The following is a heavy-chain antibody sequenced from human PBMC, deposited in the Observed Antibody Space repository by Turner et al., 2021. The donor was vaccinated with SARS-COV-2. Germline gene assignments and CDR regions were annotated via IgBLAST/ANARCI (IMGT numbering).Heavy chain of an antibody. D-gene: IGHD1-26*01. Sequence: EVQLVESGGGFVQPGGSLRLSCAASGFTVSSNYMSWVRQAPGKVLEWVSVIYSGGSTYYADSMKGRFTISRDNSKNTLYLQMNSLRAEDTAVYYCATDLKGGRGPWGQGTLVTVSS. CDR3: ATDLKGGRGP. CDR2: IYSGGST. V-gene: IGHV3-66*02. CDR1: GFTVSSNY. J-gene: IGHJ5*02.